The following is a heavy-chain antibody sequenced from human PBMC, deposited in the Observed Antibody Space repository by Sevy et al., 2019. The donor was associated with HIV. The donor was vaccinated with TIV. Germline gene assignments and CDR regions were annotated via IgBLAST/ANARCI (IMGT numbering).Heavy chain of an antibody. J-gene: IGHJ2*01. CDR1: GGSFSGFS. Sequence: SETLSLTCAVSGGSFSGFSWNWIRQPPGKGLEWIGEVNHYSPSLKGQATISLDTSKNQFSLKLHSVTAADTALYFCARGVEGVVPSPIIGLGPWAKYWSFDLWGRGTLVTVSS. CDR3: ARGVEGVVPSPIIGLGPWAKYWSFDL. D-gene: IGHD2-2*02. V-gene: IGHV4-34*01. CDR2: VNH.